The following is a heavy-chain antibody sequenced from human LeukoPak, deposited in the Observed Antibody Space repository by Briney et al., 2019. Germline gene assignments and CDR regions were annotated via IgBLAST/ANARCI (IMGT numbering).Heavy chain of an antibody. J-gene: IGHJ4*02. CDR3: TTTTSISFGGVIAPDVDY. CDR2: IIPILGIA. Sequence: SVKVSCKASGGTFSSYAIRWVRQAPGQGLEWMGRIIPILGIANYAQKFQGRVTMSEDTSTDTAYMELRSLRSEDTAVYYCTTTTSISFGGVIAPDVDYWGQGTLVTVSS. D-gene: IGHD3-16*02. CDR1: GGTFSSYA. V-gene: IGHV1-69*04.